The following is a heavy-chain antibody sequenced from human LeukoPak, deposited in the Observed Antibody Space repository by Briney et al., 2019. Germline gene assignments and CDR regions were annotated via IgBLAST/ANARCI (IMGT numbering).Heavy chain of an antibody. CDR2: INHSGST. CDR3: ARGRGWITRAFDI. V-gene: IGHV4-34*01. Sequence: PSETLSLTCAVHGGSFSGYYWSWIRQPPGKGLEWIGEINHSGSTNYNPSLKSRVTISVDTSKNQFSLKLSSVTAADTAVYYCARGRGWITRAFDIWGQGTMVTVSS. J-gene: IGHJ3*02. CDR1: GGSFSGYY. D-gene: IGHD3-16*01.